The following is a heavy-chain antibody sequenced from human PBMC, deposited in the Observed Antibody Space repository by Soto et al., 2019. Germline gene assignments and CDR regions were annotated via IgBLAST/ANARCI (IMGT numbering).Heavy chain of an antibody. V-gene: IGHV1-69*13. Sequence: SVKVSCKASGGTFSSYAISWVRHAPGQGLEWMGGIIPIFGTANYAQKFQGRVTITADESTSTAYMELSSLRSEDTAVYYCARCNYYDSSGYPLFDYWGQGTLVTVSS. CDR3: ARCNYYDSSGYPLFDY. CDR2: IIPIFGTA. D-gene: IGHD3-22*01. CDR1: GGTFSSYA. J-gene: IGHJ4*02.